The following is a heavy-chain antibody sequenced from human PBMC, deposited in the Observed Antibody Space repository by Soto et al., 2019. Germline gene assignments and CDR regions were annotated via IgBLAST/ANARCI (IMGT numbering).Heavy chain of an antibody. D-gene: IGHD2-21*01. CDR2: VYYSGPT. Sequence: QVQLQESGPGQVKPSETLTLTCSVSGDSISSYYCNWIRQSPGKGLEWIGYVYYSGPTNYNPSLKSRVTISVDTSRDEISLTLDSVTAADTAVYYCARSRLFSGFDDAFDIWGQGAMVTVSA. CDR1: GDSISSYY. V-gene: IGHV4-59*01. CDR3: ARSRLFSGFDDAFDI. J-gene: IGHJ3*02.